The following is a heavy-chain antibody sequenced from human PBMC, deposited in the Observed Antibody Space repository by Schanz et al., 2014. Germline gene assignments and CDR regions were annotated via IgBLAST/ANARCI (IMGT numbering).Heavy chain of an antibody. J-gene: IGHJ4*02. CDR1: GGTFSSYT. D-gene: IGHD6-13*01. V-gene: IGHV1-69*09. CDR3: ASSGAGYSSSWDFDY. Sequence: QVQLIQSGAEVKKPGASVKVSCKASGGTFSSYTISWVRQAPGQGLEWMGRIIPILGIANYAQNFQGRLTITADRSTSTAYMELSSLRSEDTAVYYCASSGAGYSSSWDFDYWGQGTLVTVSS. CDR2: IIPILGIA.